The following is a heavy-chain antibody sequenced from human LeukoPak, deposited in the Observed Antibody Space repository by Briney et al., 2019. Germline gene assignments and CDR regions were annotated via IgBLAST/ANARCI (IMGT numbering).Heavy chain of an antibody. D-gene: IGHD2-21*02. Sequence: SETLSLTCAVSGGSISSDGYSWSWIRQPPGKGLEWIGYIYHSGSTYYNPSLKSRVTISVDRSKNQFSLKLSSVTATDTAVYYCARAYCGSDCYSPPLNWFDPWGQGTLVTVSS. CDR2: IYHSGST. J-gene: IGHJ5*02. CDR3: ARAYCGSDCYSPPLNWFDP. V-gene: IGHV4-30-2*01. CDR1: GGSISSDGYS.